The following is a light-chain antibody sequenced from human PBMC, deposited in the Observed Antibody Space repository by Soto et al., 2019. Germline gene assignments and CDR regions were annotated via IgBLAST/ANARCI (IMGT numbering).Light chain of an antibody. CDR3: SSNTTGSHYD. CDR2: DVS. CDR1: SSDVGGYKF. J-gene: IGLJ1*01. V-gene: IGLV2-14*01. Sequence: QSVLTQPASVSGSPGQSITFSCTGTSSDVGGYKFVSWYQKHPGKAPKFIIYDVSIRPSGVSNRFSGSKSGNTASLTISGIQAEDVDDNYSSSNTTGSHYDFVTRTKLTDL.